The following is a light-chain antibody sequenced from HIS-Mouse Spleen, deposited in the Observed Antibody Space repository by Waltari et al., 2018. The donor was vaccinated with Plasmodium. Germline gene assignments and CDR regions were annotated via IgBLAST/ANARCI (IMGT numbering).Light chain of an antibody. CDR2: QDS. J-gene: IGLJ3*02. Sequence: SYELTQPPSVSVSPGQTASITCPGDKLGDKYACWYPQKPGQSPVLVIQQDSKRPSGIPERFSGSNSGNTATLTISGTQAMDEADYYCQAWDSSTAVFGGGTKLTVL. V-gene: IGLV3-1*01. CDR3: QAWDSSTAV. CDR1: KLGDKY.